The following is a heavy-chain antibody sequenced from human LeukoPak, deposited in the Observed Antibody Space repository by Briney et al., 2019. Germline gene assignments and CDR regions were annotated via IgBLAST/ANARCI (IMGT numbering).Heavy chain of an antibody. J-gene: IGHJ6*03. Sequence: SSETLSLTCAVYGGSFSGYYWSWIRQPPGKGLEWIGYIYYSGSTNYNPSLKSRVTISVDTSKNQFSLKLSSVTAADTAVYYCARVRNYYSNYYYYYMDVWGKGTTVTVSS. CDR2: IYYSGST. D-gene: IGHD4-11*01. CDR1: GGSFSGYY. V-gene: IGHV4-59*01. CDR3: ARVRNYYSNYYYYYMDV.